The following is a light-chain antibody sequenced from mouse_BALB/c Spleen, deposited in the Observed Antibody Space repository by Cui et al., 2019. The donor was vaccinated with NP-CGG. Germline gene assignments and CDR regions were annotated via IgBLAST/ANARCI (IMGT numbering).Light chain of an antibody. V-gene: IGLV1*01. CDR1: TGAVTTSNY. J-gene: IGLJ1*01. CDR3: ALWYSNHWV. CDR2: GTN. Sequence: QSVVTLESALTTSHGETVTLTCRSSTGAVTTSNYANWVQEKPDHLFTGLIGGTNNRAPGVPARFSGSLIGDKAALTITGAQTEDEAIYFCALWYSNHWVFGGGTKLTVL.